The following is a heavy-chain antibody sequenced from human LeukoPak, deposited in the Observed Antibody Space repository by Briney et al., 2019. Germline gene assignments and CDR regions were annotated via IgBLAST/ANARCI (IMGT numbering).Heavy chain of an antibody. J-gene: IGHJ4*02. V-gene: IGHV4-39*07. CDR1: GGSISSSSYY. CDR2: IYYSGST. CDR3: ARNDYGDYGN. D-gene: IGHD4-17*01. Sequence: SETLSLTCTVSGGSISSSSYYWGWIRQPPGKGLEWIGSIYYSGSTYYNPSLKSRVTISVDTSKNQFSLKLSSVTAADTAVYYCARNDYGDYGNWGQGTLVSVSS.